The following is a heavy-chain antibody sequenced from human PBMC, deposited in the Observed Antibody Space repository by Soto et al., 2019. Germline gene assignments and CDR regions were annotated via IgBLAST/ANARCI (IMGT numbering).Heavy chain of an antibody. J-gene: IGHJ4*02. D-gene: IGHD3-10*01. V-gene: IGHV3-30*18. CDR1: GFTFSSSG. CDR3: AKGFHYGSGSYYFDY. CDR2: ISYDGSNK. Sequence: HPGGSLSLSCASSGFTFSSSGMHWVRQAPGKGLDLVAVISYDGSNKYYSDSVKGRFTISRDNSKNTLYLQMNSLRAEDTAVYYCAKGFHYGSGSYYFDYWGQGTLVTVSS.